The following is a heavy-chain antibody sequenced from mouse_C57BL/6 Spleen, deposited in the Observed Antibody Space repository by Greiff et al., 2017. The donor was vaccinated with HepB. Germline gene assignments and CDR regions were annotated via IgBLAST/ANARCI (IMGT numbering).Heavy chain of an antibody. V-gene: IGHV1-76*01. CDR1: GYTFTDYY. D-gene: IGHD2-4*01. CDR2: IYPGSGNT. J-gene: IGHJ3*01. Sequence: QVHVKQSGAELVRPGASVKLSCKASGYTFTDYYINWVKQRPGQGLEWIARIYPGSGNTYYNEKFKGKATLTAEKSSSTAYMQLSSLTSEDSAVYFCARGGLEGAWFAYWGQGTLVTVSA. CDR3: ARGGLEGAWFAY.